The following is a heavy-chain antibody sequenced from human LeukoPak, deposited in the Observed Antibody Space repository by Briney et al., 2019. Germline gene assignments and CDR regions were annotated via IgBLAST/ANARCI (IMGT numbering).Heavy chain of an antibody. Sequence: GGSLRLSCAASGFTFSSYGMHWVRQAPGKGLEWVAFIRYDGSNKYYADSVKGRFTISRDNSKNTLYLQMNSLRAEDTAVYYCARDPPVNYYDSSGYSQSDAFDIWGQGTMVTVSS. V-gene: IGHV3-30*02. CDR3: ARDPPVNYYDSSGYSQSDAFDI. CDR1: GFTFSSYG. CDR2: IRYDGSNK. J-gene: IGHJ3*02. D-gene: IGHD3-22*01.